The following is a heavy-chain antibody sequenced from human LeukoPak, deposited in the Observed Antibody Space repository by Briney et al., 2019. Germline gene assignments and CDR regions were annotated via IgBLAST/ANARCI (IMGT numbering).Heavy chain of an antibody. V-gene: IGHV3-73*01. CDR1: GFTFSGSA. J-gene: IGHJ4*02. D-gene: IGHD3-3*01. CDR2: IRSKANSYAT. Sequence: GGSLRLSCAASGFTFSGSAMHWVRQASGKGLEWVGRIRSKANSYATAYAASVKGRFTISRDDSKNTAYLQMNSLKTEDTAVYYCARARFLEWVTMWYWGQGTLVTVSS. CDR3: ARARFLEWVTMWY.